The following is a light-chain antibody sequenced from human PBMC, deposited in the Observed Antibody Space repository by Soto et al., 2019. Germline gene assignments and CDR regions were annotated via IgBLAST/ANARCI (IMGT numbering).Light chain of an antibody. Sequence: DIPMTQSPSSLSASVGDRVTITCRASQSISSYLSWYQQIPGKAPKLLIYPASSLQSGVPSRFSGSGSGTDFTLTISSLQPEDFATYYCQQSYSTPHTFGQGTKLEIK. V-gene: IGKV1-39*01. CDR1: QSISSY. CDR3: QQSYSTPHT. CDR2: PAS. J-gene: IGKJ2*01.